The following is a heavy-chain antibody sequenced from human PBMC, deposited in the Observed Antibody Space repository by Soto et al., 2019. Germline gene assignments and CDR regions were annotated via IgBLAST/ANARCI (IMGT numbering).Heavy chain of an antibody. CDR2: IKSKTDGGTT. D-gene: IGHD5-12*01. CDR1: GFTFSNAW. Sequence: GGSLRLSCAASGFTFSNAWMSWVRQAPGKGLEWVGRIKSKTDGGTTDYAAPVKGRFTISRDDSKNTLYLQMNSLKTEDTAVYYCTTAEDRWLRWVDYWGQGTLVTVSS. J-gene: IGHJ4*02. V-gene: IGHV3-15*01. CDR3: TTAEDRWLRWVDY.